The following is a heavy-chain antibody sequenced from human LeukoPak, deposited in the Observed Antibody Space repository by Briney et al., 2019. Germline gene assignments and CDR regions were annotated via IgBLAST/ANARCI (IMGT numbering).Heavy chain of an antibody. J-gene: IGHJ5*02. CDR3: ARDRYGGNIGNWFDP. CDR2: INPNSGGI. CDR1: GYTFTGYY. V-gene: IGHV1-2*02. D-gene: IGHD4-23*01. Sequence: ASVKVSCKASGYTFTGYYIHWVRQAPGQGLEWMGWINPNSGGIKYAQKFQGRVTMTRDTSISTVYMELSSLRSDDTAVYYCARDRYGGNIGNWFDPWGQGTLVTVSS.